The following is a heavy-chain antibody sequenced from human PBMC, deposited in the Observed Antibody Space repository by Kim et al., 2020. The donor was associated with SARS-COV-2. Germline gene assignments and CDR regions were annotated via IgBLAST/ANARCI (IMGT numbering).Heavy chain of an antibody. J-gene: IGHJ4*02. CDR2: IYYSGST. V-gene: IGHV4-39*01. CDR1: GGSISSSSYY. Sequence: ETLSLTCTVSGGSISSSSYYWGWIRQPPGKGLEWIGSIYYSGSTYYNPSLKSRVTISVDTSKNQFSLKLSSVTAADTAVYYCARPRVAAAAHFDYWGQGTLVTVSS. D-gene: IGHD6-13*01. CDR3: ARPRVAAAAHFDY.